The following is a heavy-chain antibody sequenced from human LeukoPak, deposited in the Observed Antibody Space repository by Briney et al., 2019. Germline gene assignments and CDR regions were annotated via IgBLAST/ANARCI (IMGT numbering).Heavy chain of an antibody. CDR2: IKYAASEQ. D-gene: IGHD3-10*01. CDR3: ARDSVRGRPLVAFDI. J-gene: IGHJ3*02. CDR1: GFSFSNYW. V-gene: IGHV3-7*01. Sequence: GGSLRLSCAASGFSFSNYWMNWVRQAPGKGLEWVANIKYAASEQYYVDSVKGRFTISRDNAKNSLYLQMNILRAEDTAVYYCARDSVRGRPLVAFDIWGQGTMVTVSS.